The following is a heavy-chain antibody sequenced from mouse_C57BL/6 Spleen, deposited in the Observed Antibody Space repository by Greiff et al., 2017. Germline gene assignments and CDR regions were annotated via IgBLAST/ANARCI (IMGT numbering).Heavy chain of an antibody. Sequence: QVQLQQSGPELVKPGASVKISCKASGYAFSSSWMNWVKQRPGKGLEWIGRIYPGDGDTNYTGKFKGKATLTADKSSSTAYMQLSSLSSEDSAVYFGATAAVVARGAWFAYWGQGTLVTVSA. CDR2: IYPGDGDT. V-gene: IGHV1-82*01. CDR3: ATAAVVARGAWFAY. D-gene: IGHD1-1*01. CDR1: GYAFSSSW. J-gene: IGHJ3*01.